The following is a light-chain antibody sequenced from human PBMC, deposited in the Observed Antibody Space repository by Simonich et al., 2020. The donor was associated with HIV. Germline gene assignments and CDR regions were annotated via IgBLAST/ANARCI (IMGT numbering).Light chain of an antibody. CDR3: QQYYTTPPT. V-gene: IGKV4-1*01. Sequence: DIVMTQSPDSLAVSLGERATINCKSSQSVLYSSNNKNYLAWYQQKPGQPPQLLIYWASTRESGVPDRFSGSGSGTDFTLTISSLQAEDVAVYYCQQYYTTPPTFGPGTKVDI. CDR1: QSVLYSSNNKNY. CDR2: WAS. J-gene: IGKJ3*01.